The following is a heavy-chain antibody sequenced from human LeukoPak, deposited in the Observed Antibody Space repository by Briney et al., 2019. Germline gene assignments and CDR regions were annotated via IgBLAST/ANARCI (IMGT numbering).Heavy chain of an antibody. CDR3: ARIRGGPIAATGTGTYNWFDP. D-gene: IGHD6-13*01. CDR2: LYHSGST. Sequence: SQTLALTCTVSGYSISSGYSWGWIRQPPGTGLEGMGRLYHSGSTYYNPSVKSRVTISVDTTKNQFSLKLSSVTAADTAVYYCARIRGGPIAATGTGTYNWFDPWGQGTLVTVSS. CDR1: GYSISSGYS. V-gene: IGHV4-38-2*02. J-gene: IGHJ5*02.